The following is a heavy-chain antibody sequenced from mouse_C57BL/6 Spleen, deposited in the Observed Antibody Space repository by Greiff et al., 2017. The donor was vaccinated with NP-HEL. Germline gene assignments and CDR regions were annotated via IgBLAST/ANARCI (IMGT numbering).Heavy chain of an antibody. J-gene: IGHJ2*01. CDR3: AREEGGVYGNSYYFDY. Sequence: DVMLVESGGGLVKPGGSLKLSCAASGFTFSSYAMSWVRQTPEKRLEWVATISDGGSYTYYPDNVKGRFTISRDNAKNNLYLQMSHLKSEDTAMYYCAREEGGVYGNSYYFDYWGQGTTLTVSS. D-gene: IGHD2-1*01. V-gene: IGHV5-4*01. CDR1: GFTFSSYA. CDR2: ISDGGSYT.